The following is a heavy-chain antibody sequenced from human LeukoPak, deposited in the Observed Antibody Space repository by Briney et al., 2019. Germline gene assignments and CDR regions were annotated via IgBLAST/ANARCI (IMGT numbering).Heavy chain of an antibody. Sequence: GGSLRLSCAASGFTFSSYAMHWVRQAPGKGLEWVAVISYDGSNKYYADSVKGRFTISRDNSKNTLYLQMNSLRAEDTAVYYCAKDQSRIAAAGSLDYWGQGTLVTVSS. CDR1: GFTFSSYA. D-gene: IGHD6-13*01. V-gene: IGHV3-30*04. CDR3: AKDQSRIAAAGSLDY. CDR2: ISYDGSNK. J-gene: IGHJ4*02.